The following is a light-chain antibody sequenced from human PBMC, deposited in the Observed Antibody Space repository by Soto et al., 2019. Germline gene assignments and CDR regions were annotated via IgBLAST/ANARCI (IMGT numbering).Light chain of an antibody. V-gene: IGKV3-20*01. J-gene: IGKJ3*01. Sequence: EIVLMQSPDTLSLSPGDRATLSCRASETISSHYIAWYQQKPGQAPSLLIFGASTRATGIPDRFSGSWSGTDFTLTISRLEPEDFAVYYCQNFGDSPFTFGPGTKVDIK. CDR2: GAS. CDR3: QNFGDSPFT. CDR1: ETISSHY.